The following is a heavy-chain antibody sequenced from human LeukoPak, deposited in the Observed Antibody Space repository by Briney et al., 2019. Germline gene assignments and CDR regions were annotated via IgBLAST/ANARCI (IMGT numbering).Heavy chain of an antibody. Sequence: GASVKVSCKASGYTFTGYYMHWVRQAPGQGLEWMGWINPNSGGTNYAQKFQGRVTMTRDTSISTACMELSRLRSDDTAVYYCAREGDAGATLGYYFDYWGQGTLVTVSS. CDR2: INPNSGGT. CDR1: GYTFTGYY. D-gene: IGHD1-26*01. J-gene: IGHJ4*02. V-gene: IGHV1-2*02. CDR3: AREGDAGATLGYYFDY.